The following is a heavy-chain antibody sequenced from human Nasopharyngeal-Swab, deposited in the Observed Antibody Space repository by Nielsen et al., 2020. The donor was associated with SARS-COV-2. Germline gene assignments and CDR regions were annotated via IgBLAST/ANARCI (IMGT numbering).Heavy chain of an antibody. J-gene: IGHJ3*02. CDR3: ARESYGANEGAFDI. V-gene: IGHV3-33*01. CDR1: EFTFSSYG. CDR2: IWYDGSNK. Sequence: GESLKISCAASEFTFSSYGMHWVRQAPGKGLEWVAVIWYDGSNKYYADSVKGRFTISRDNSKNTLYLQMNSLRAEDTAVYYCARESYGANEGAFDIWGQGTMVTVSS. D-gene: IGHD4-17*01.